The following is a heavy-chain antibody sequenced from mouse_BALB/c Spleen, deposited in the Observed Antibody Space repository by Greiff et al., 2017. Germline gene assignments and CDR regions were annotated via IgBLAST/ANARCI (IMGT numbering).Heavy chain of an antibody. V-gene: IGHV1-82*01. CDR2: IYPGDGDT. Sequence: QVQLQQSGPELVKPGASVKISCKASGYAFSSSWMNWVKQRPGQGLEWIGRIYPGDGDTNYNGKFKGKATLTADKSSSTAYMQLSSLTSVDSAVYCCASSGVAWFAYWGQGTLVTVSA. D-gene: IGHD1-1*01. CDR1: GYAFSSSW. CDR3: ASSGVAWFAY. J-gene: IGHJ3*01.